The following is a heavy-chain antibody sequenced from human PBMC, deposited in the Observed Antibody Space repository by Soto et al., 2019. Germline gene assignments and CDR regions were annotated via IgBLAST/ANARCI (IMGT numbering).Heavy chain of an antibody. V-gene: IGHV1-69*13. CDR1: GGTFSSYA. J-gene: IGHJ6*02. D-gene: IGHD4-17*01. CDR2: IIPIFGTA. CDR3: ASPLNTEDYYYGMDV. Sequence: SVKVSCKASGGTFSSYAISWVRQAPGQGLEWMGGIIPIFGTANYAQKFQGRVTITAGESTSTAYMELSSLRSEDTAVYYCASPLNTEDYYYGMDVWGQGTTVTVSS.